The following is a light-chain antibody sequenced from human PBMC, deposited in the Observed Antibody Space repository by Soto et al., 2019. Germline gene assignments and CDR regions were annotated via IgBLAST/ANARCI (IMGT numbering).Light chain of an antibody. CDR1: ESVNNN. J-gene: IGKJ2*01. V-gene: IGKV3-15*01. Sequence: EIVMTQSPATLSVSPGDRATLSCRASESVNNNLAWYQQKRGQAPRLLIYGASTRATGIPGRFRGSGSGTEFTLTITSLQSEDFAVYFCQQYNNWPPDTFGQGTKVDIK. CDR3: QQYNNWPPDT. CDR2: GAS.